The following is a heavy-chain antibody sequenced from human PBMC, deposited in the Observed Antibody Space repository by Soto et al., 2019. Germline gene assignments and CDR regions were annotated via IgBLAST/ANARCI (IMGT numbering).Heavy chain of an antibody. CDR1: GFKLSTYE. CDR3: ARERYYGSGSYSYFYGMDV. CDR2: IDTAGHT. D-gene: IGHD3-10*01. J-gene: IGHJ6*02. Sequence: GGSLRLSCAASGFKLSTYEMHWVRQATGKGLEWVSVIDTAGHTYYSGSVKGRFTFSRENAENSLYLQMNSLTAGDTAVYYCARERYYGSGSYSYFYGMDVWGQGTTVTVSS. V-gene: IGHV3-13*01.